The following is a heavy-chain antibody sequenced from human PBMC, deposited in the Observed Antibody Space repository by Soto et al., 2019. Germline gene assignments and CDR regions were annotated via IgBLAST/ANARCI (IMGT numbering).Heavy chain of an antibody. CDR3: ARGTGEVIMSPDPFDI. CDR1: GGSISSGGYY. V-gene: IGHV4-31*03. D-gene: IGHD3-3*01. CDR2: IYYSGST. Sequence: SETLSLTCPVSGGSISSGGYYWSWIRQHPGKGLEWIGYIYYSGSTYYNPSLKSRVTISVDTSKNQFSLKLSSVTAADTAVYYWARGTGEVIMSPDPFDIGGQGTRVTVSS. J-gene: IGHJ3*02.